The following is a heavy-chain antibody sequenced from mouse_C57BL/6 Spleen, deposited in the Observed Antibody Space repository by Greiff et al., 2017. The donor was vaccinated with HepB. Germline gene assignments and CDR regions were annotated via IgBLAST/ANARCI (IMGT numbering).Heavy chain of an antibody. V-gene: IGHV1-81*01. D-gene: IGHD1-1*01. Sequence: VKLMESGAELARPGASVKLSCKASGYTFTSYGISWVKQRTGQGLEWIGEIYPRSGNTYYNEKFKGKATLTADKSSSTAYMELRSLTSEDSAVYFCARGITTGAYYAMDYWGQGTSVTVSS. CDR1: GYTFTSYG. CDR2: IYPRSGNT. J-gene: IGHJ4*01. CDR3: ARGITTGAYYAMDY.